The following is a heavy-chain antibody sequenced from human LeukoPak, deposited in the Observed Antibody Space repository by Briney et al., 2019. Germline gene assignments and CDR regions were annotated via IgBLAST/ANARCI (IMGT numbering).Heavy chain of an antibody. Sequence: SQTLSLTCAISGYGVSSNSVAWNWIRQSPSRGLEWLGRTYYSSRWYNDYAVSVKSRITINPDTSKNQFSLQLNSVTPEDTAVYYCAREHGGFDYWGQGALVTVSS. CDR2: TYYSSRWYN. CDR3: AREHGGFDY. V-gene: IGHV6-1*01. CDR1: GYGVSSNSVA. J-gene: IGHJ4*02.